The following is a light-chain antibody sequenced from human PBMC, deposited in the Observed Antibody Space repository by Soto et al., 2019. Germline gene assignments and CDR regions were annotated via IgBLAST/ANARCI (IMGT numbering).Light chain of an antibody. CDR3: QKYNSAPRT. J-gene: IGKJ4*01. CDR2: AAS. V-gene: IGKV1-27*01. CDR1: QDISNY. Sequence: DIQMTQSPSSLSASVGDRVTITCRASQDISNYLAWYQQKPGKVPKLLIYAASTLQSGVPSRFSGSGSGTDFPLTISSLQPEDVATYYCQKYNSAPRTFGGATKVQIK.